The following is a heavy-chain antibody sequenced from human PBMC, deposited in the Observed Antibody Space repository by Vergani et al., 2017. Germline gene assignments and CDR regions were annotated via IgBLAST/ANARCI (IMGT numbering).Heavy chain of an antibody. V-gene: IGHV5-51*01. CDR3: TRHGPCGDGACLHFDH. Sequence: VQLVQSGAEVKKPGESLKISCKYSESSFTSNQIAWVRQMSGKGLQWMGNINPIDSKIAYSPSFEGQFIMSVDKSITTAYLQWRSLKASDTAIYYCTRHGPCGDGACLHFDHWGQGTQVTVSS. CDR1: ESSFTSNQ. J-gene: IGHJ4*02. CDR2: INPIDSKI. D-gene: IGHD2-21*01.